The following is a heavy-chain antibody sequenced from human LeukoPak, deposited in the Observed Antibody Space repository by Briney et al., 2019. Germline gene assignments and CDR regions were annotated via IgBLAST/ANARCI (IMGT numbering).Heavy chain of an antibody. D-gene: IGHD3-22*01. CDR1: GFTFSSYA. V-gene: IGHV3-23*01. CDR3: AKTMIVVVIRGYFDY. J-gene: IGHJ4*02. CDR2: ISGSGGST. Sequence: GGSLRLSCAASGFTFSSYAMSWVRQAPGKGLEWVSAISGSGGSTYYADSVKGRFTISRDNSKNALYLQMNSLRAEDTAVYYCAKTMIVVVIRGYFDYWGQGTLVTVSS.